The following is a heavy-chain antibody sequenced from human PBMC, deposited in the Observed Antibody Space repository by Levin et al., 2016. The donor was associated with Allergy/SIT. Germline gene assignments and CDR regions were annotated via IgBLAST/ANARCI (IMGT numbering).Heavy chain of an antibody. CDR2: ISYNSGHI. V-gene: IGHV3-48*02. J-gene: IGHJ4*02. Sequence: GGSLRLSCAASGFTFSSYSMNWVRQTPGKGLEWLSYISYNSGHIYYSDSVEGRFIISRDNAKTSLFLQMNSLRDEDTAMYYCARGYSYDKNGLRVGFDFWGQGALVIVSS. CDR1: GFTFSSYS. CDR3: ARGYSYDKNGLRVGFDF. D-gene: IGHD3-16*01.